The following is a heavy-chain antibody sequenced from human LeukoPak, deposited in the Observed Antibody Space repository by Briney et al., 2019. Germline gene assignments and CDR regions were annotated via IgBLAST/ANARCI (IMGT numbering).Heavy chain of an antibody. D-gene: IGHD6-19*01. CDR2: INQDGGQK. J-gene: IGHJ4*02. CDR3: AKDRAVSARFADY. CDR1: GFTFSSFW. V-gene: IGHV3-7*01. Sequence: GGSLRLSCAASGFTFSSFWMSWVRQAPGKGLEWVANINQDGGQKYYVDSVKGRFTISRDNAKNSLYLQMNSLRAEDTAVYYCAKDRAVSARFADYWGPGTLVTVYS.